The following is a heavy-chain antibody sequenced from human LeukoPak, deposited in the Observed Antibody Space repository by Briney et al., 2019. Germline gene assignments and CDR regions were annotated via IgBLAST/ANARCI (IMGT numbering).Heavy chain of an antibody. J-gene: IGHJ3*02. CDR1: GYTFTSYD. D-gene: IGHD3-3*01. V-gene: IGHV1-8*01. Sequence: ASVKVSCKASGYTFTSYDINWVRQATGQGLEWMGWMNPNSGNTGYAQKFQGRVTMTRNTSISTAYMELSSLRSEDTAVYYCARVPLNHYDFWSGYYTRDASDIWGQGTMVTVSS. CDR2: MNPNSGNT. CDR3: ARVPLNHYDFWSGYYTRDASDI.